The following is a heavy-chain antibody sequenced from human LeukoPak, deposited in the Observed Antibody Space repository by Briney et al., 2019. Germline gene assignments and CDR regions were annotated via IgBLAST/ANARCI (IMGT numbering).Heavy chain of an antibody. V-gene: IGHV4-59*11. Sequence: SETLSLTCTVSGVSINSHYWSWIRQPPGKGLEWIGFIYDSGSANYKSSLKSRVTMPVDTSKNQCSLKLNSVSAADTAVYYCARVLQNYYHMDVWGKGTTVTVSS. CDR3: ARVLQNYYHMDV. CDR2: IYDSGSA. J-gene: IGHJ6*03. D-gene: IGHD3-3*01. CDR1: GVSINSHY.